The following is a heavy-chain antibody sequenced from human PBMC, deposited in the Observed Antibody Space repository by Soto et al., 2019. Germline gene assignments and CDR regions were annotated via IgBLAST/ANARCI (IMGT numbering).Heavy chain of an antibody. CDR3: AKSSSGWYSEFDY. D-gene: IGHD6-19*01. V-gene: IGHV3-23*01. CDR1: GFTFSGYA. CDR2: ISGSGGST. Sequence: GGSLRLSCAASGFTFSGYAMSWVRQAPGKGLEWVSAISGSGGSTYYADSVKGRFTISRDNSKNTLSLQMNSLRAEDTAVYYCAKSSSGWYSEFDYWGQGTLVTVSS. J-gene: IGHJ4*02.